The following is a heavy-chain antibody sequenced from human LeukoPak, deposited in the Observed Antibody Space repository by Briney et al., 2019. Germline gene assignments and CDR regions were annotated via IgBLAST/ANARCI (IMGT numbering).Heavy chain of an antibody. Sequence: SETLSLTCTVSGGSISSYYWSWIRQPPGKGLEWIGYIYYSGSTNYNPSLKSRVTISVDRSKNQFSLKLSSVTAADTAVYYCARAGSGDYGDYSVWYFDYWGQGTLVTVSS. CDR3: ARAGSGDYGDYSVWYFDY. D-gene: IGHD4-17*01. J-gene: IGHJ4*02. V-gene: IGHV4-59*12. CDR1: GGSISSYY. CDR2: IYYSGST.